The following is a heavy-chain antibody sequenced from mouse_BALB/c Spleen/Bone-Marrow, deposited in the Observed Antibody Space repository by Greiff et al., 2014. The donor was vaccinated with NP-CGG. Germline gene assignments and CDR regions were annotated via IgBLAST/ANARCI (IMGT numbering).Heavy chain of an antibody. CDR1: GYTFTNYY. V-gene: IGHV1S81*02. CDR3: TRFWDEAY. CDR2: INPRNGGT. Sequence: QVQLQQSGAELVKPGASVKLSCKASGYTFTNYYMYWVKQRPGQGLEWIGEINPRNGGTNFNEKFKRKATLTVGKSSSTAYMKLNSLTSEDSAVYYCTRFWDEAYWGQGTLVTVSA. D-gene: IGHD4-1*01. J-gene: IGHJ3*01.